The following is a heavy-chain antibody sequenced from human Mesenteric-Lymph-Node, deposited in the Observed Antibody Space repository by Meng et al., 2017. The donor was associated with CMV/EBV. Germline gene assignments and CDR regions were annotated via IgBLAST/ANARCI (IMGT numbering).Heavy chain of an antibody. V-gene: IGHV3-74*01. CDR1: GFSFGTYW. CDR3: AIDFWSGYYRYGMDG. D-gene: IGHD3-3*01. Sequence: GESLKISCAASGFSFGTYWMHWVRQAPGKGLVWVSRIDSDGTNTDYADSVKGRFTISRDNAKNTLYLQMNSLRAEDTAVYYCAIDFWSGYYRYGMDGWGQGTTVTVSS. CDR2: IDSDGTNT. J-gene: IGHJ6*02.